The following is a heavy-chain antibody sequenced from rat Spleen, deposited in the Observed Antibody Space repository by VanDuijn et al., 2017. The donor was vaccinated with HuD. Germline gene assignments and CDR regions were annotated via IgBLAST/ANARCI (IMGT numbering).Heavy chain of an antibody. D-gene: IGHD1-12*02. Sequence: EVQLVESGGGLVQPGRSLKLSCAASGFTFSNYGMAWVRQAPTKGLEWVASISSDGGGAYYRDSVKGRFTISRDNGKTTLYLQMDSLRSEDTATYYCATDGFYDGTYYAVYVMDAWGQGASVTVSS. CDR3: ATDGFYDGTYYAVYVMDA. V-gene: IGHV5-29*01. CDR1: GFTFSNYG. J-gene: IGHJ4*01. CDR2: ISSDGGGA.